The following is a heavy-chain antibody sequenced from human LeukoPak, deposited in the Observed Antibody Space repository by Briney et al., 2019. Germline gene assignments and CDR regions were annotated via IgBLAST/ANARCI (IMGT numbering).Heavy chain of an antibody. CDR1: GGSISSHY. CDR2: IYYSGST. Sequence: SSETLSLTCTVSGGSISSHYWSWIRQPPGKGLEWIGYIYYSGSTNYNPSLKSRVTISVDTSKNQFSLKLSSVTAADTAVYYCARESYDILTGYYNQFDYWAREPWSPSPQ. CDR3: ARESYDILTGYYNQFDY. V-gene: IGHV4-59*11. J-gene: IGHJ4*02. D-gene: IGHD3-9*01.